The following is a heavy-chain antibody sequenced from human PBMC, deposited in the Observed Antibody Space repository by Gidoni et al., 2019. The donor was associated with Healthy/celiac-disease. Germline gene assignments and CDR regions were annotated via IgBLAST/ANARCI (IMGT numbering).Heavy chain of an antibody. J-gene: IGHJ4*02. CDR1: RRSISSGDYY. V-gene: IGHV4-30-4*01. Sequence: QAQLQESGPGLVKPSQTLSLTCTVSRRSISSGDYYWSWIRQPPGKGLEWIGYIYYSGSTYYNPSLKSRVTISVDTSKNQFSLKLSSVTAADTAVYYCARDTTVTGYVDYWGQGTLVSVSS. CDR2: IYYSGST. CDR3: ARDTTVTGYVDY. D-gene: IGHD4-17*01.